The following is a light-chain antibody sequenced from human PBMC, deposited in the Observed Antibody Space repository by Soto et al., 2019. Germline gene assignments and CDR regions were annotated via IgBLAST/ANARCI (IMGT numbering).Light chain of an antibody. CDR1: QSFSNN. Sequence: EIVLTQSPATLSLSPGERATLSCRASQSFSNNLAWYQQKPGQAPRLLIYDASTRATGIPARFSGSGSGTDVTLTISSLEPAYFAVYYCQQRGDWPLTFGQGTKVEIK. J-gene: IGKJ1*01. V-gene: IGKV3-11*01. CDR3: QQRGDWPLT. CDR2: DAS.